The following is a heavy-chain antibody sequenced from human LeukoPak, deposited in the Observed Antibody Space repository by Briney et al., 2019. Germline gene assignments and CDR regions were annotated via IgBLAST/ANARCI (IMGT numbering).Heavy chain of an antibody. D-gene: IGHD3-3*01. J-gene: IGHJ4*02. Sequence: SETLSLTCTVSGGSISSHYWSWIRQPPGKGLEWIGYIYYSGSTNYNPSLKSRVTISVDTSKNQFSLKLSSVTAADTAVYYCARAPRPLIWSGYYEIPLGFDYWGQGTLVTVSS. V-gene: IGHV4-59*11. CDR3: ARAPRPLIWSGYYEIPLGFDY. CDR2: IYYSGST. CDR1: GGSISSHY.